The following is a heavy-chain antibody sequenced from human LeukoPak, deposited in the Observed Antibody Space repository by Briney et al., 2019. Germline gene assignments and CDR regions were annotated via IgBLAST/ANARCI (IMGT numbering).Heavy chain of an antibody. CDR3: AKTRPLDSSSWSHGDY. J-gene: IGHJ4*02. Sequence: GGSLRLSCAASGFTFSNYAITWARQAPGKGLEWVSGISGSSGSTFYADSVKGRFTISRDNSKNTLYLQMNSLRAEDTAVYYCAKTRPLDSSSWSHGDYWGQGTLVTVSS. CDR1: GFTFSNYA. V-gene: IGHV3-23*01. CDR2: ISGSSGST. D-gene: IGHD6-13*01.